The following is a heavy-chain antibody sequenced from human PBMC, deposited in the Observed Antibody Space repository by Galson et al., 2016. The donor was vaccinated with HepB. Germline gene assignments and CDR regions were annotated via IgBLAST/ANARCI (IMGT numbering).Heavy chain of an antibody. CDR1: GFTFSDHF. CDR2: TRNKASDYFT. D-gene: IGHD3-22*01. CDR3: VVYRSGYPS. V-gene: IGHV3-72*01. Sequence: SLRLSCAVSGFTFSDHFMGWVRQAPGKRLEWVGRTRNKASDYFTEYAASVKGRFTISRDGSKSSLYLQMNSLRTEDTAVYYCVVYRSGYPSWGQGTLVTVSS. J-gene: IGHJ5*02.